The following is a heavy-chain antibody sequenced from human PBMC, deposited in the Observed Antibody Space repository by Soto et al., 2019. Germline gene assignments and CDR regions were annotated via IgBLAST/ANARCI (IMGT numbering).Heavy chain of an antibody. CDR1: GGSISSGGYY. CDR2: IYYSGST. CDR3: ARDPLRIAAAGTDY. D-gene: IGHD6-13*01. V-gene: IGHV4-31*03. J-gene: IGHJ4*02. Sequence: SETLSLTCTVSGGSISSGGYYWILIRQHPGKGLEWIGYIYYSGSTYYNPSLKSRVTISVDTSKNQFSLKLSSVTAADTAVYYCARDPLRIAAAGTDYWGQGTLVTVSS.